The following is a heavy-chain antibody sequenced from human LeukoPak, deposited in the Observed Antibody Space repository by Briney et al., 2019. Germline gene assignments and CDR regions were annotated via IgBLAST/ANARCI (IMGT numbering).Heavy chain of an antibody. Sequence: GASVKVSCKASGYTFTSYGISWVRQAPGQGLEWMGWISAYNGNTNYAQKLQGRVTMTTDTSTSTAYMELRSLRSDDTAVYYCARLESNWGGLGGGYYYYYMDVWGKGTTVTVSS. CDR1: GYTFTSYG. CDR3: ARLESNWGGLGGGYYYYYMDV. V-gene: IGHV1-18*01. J-gene: IGHJ6*03. D-gene: IGHD7-27*01. CDR2: ISAYNGNT.